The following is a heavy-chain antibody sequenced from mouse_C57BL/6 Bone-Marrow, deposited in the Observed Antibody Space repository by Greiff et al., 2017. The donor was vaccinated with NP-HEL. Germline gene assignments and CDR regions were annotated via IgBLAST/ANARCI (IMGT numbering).Heavy chain of an antibody. CDR3: TRPGVGRFDY. CDR2: IRNKANTHAT. J-gene: IGHJ2*01. Sequence: EVKVEESGGGLVQPGGSMTLSCAASGFTFSDAWMDWVRQSPETGLEWVAEIRNKANTHATYYAESEKGRFNISSDDPKRSCYHKMNSLRADDTDIYYCTRPGVGRFDYWGQGTTLTVSS. V-gene: IGHV6-6*01. CDR1: GFTFSDAW. D-gene: IGHD1-1*02.